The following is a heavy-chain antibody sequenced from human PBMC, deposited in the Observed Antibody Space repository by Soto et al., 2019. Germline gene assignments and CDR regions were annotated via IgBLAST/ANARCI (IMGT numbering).Heavy chain of an antibody. Sequence: QVQLVQSGAEVKTPGASVKVSCKASGYTFTSYGINWVRQAPGQGLEWLGWINTYNGNTNDAQRLQGRVTNTTDTSPRTAYMELRSGRSDEMAWDSCAGDTCGHFDSWGQGTVVTVSS. CDR2: INTYNGNT. D-gene: IGHD2-21*01. V-gene: IGHV1-18*03. CDR3: AGDTCGHFDS. J-gene: IGHJ4*02. CDR1: GYTFTSYG.